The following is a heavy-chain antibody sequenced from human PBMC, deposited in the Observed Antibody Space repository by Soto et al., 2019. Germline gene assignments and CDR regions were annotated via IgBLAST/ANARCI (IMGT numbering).Heavy chain of an antibody. D-gene: IGHD6-13*01. Sequence: PSETLSLTCTVSGGSISSSSYYWGWIRQPPGKGLEWIGSIYYSGSTYYNPSLKSRVTISVDTSKNQFSLKLSSVTAADTAVYYCAREAYVGVAAANYYMDVWGKGTTVTVSS. J-gene: IGHJ6*03. V-gene: IGHV4-39*02. CDR2: IYYSGST. CDR3: AREAYVGVAAANYYMDV. CDR1: GGSISSSSYY.